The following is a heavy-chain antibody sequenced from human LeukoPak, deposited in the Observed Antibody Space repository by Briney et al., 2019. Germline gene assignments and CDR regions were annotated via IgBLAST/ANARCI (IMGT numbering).Heavy chain of an antibody. J-gene: IGHJ4*02. D-gene: IGHD3-10*01. V-gene: IGHV3-11*04. Sequence: PGGSLRLSCAASGFTFSDYYMSWIRQAPGKGLEWVSYISSSGSTIYYADPVKGRFTISRDNAKNSLYLQMTSLRAEDTAVYSCAGPDNTYMVRGVGGDYWGQGTLVTVSS. CDR1: GFTFSDYY. CDR3: AGPDNTYMVRGVGGDY. CDR2: ISSSGSTI.